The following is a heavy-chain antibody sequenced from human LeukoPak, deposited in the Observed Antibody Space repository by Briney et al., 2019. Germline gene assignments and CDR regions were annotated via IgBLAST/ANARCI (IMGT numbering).Heavy chain of an antibody. CDR2: ISGSGGSP. Sequence: GGSLRLSCAASGFTFSSYAMSRVRQAPGKGLEWVSAISGSGGSPYYADSVKGRFTISRDNSKNTLYLQMNSLRAEDTAVYYCAKDLNPGWLLSHYFDYWGQGTLVTVSS. CDR3: AKDLNPGWLLSHYFDY. D-gene: IGHD3-3*01. V-gene: IGHV3-23*01. J-gene: IGHJ4*02. CDR1: GFTFSSYA.